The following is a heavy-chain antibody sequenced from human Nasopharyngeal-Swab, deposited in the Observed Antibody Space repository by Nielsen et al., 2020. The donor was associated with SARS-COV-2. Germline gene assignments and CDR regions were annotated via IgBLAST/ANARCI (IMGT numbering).Heavy chain of an antibody. V-gene: IGHV3-30*18. CDR2: ISYDVSNK. CDR1: GFTFSSYG. D-gene: IGHD3-10*01. J-gene: IGHJ6*02. CDR3: AKDYMGLYYGMDV. Sequence: GGSLRLSCAASGFTFSSYGMHWVRQAPGKGLEWVAVISYDVSNKYYADSVKGRFTISRDNSKNTLYLQMNSLRAEDTAVYYCAKDYMGLYYGMDVWGQGTTVTVSS.